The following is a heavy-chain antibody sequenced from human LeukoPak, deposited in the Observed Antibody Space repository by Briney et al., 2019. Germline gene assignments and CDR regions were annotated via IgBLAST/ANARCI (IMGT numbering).Heavy chain of an antibody. CDR3: AKRGLAAALFR. CDR1: GFTFSSYE. Sequence: PGGSLRLSCAASGFTFSSYEMNWVRQAPGKGLEWVSAISGSGGSTCYADSVKGRFTISRDNSKNTLYLQMNRLRAEDTAVYYCAKRGLAAALFRWGQGTLVTVSS. CDR2: ISGSGGST. D-gene: IGHD6-13*01. J-gene: IGHJ4*02. V-gene: IGHV3-23*01.